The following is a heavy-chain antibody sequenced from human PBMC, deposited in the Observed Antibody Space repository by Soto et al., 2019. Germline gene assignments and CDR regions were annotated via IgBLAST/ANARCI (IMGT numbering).Heavy chain of an antibody. J-gene: IGHJ6*02. CDR1: GYTFTSYD. V-gene: IGHV1-8*01. D-gene: IGHD3-3*01. CDR3: TTHYYDFWSGYNYGMDV. Sequence: QVQLVQSGAEVKKPGASVKVSCKASGYTFTSYDINWVRQATGQGLEWMGWMNPNNGNTGYAQKFQVRVTTTRKTSISTAYMELSSLRSEDTAVSYCTTHYYDFWSGYNYGMDVWGQGTTVTVCS. CDR2: MNPNNGNT.